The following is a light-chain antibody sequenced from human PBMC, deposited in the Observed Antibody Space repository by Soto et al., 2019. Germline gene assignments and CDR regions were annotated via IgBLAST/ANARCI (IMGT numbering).Light chain of an antibody. CDR3: SSYTSSSTYV. J-gene: IGLJ1*01. CDR1: SSDVGGYNY. Sequence: QSALTQPASVSGSPGQSITISCTGTSSDVGGYNYVSWYQQHPGKAPKLMIYDVSNRPSGVSNRSSGSKSGNTASLTISGLQAEEEADYYCSSYTSSSTYVFATGTKLTVL. CDR2: DVS. V-gene: IGLV2-14*01.